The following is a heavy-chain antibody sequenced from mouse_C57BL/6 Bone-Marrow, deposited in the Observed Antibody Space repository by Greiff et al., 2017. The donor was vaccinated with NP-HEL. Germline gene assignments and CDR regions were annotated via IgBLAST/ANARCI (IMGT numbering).Heavy chain of an antibody. V-gene: IGHV1-26*01. Sequence: EVQLHQSGPELVKPGASVKISCKASGYTFTDYYMNWVKQSHGKSLEWIGDINPNNGGTSYNQKFKGKATLTVDKSSSTAYMELRSLTSEDSAVYYCARSPITTVVWDYAMDYWGQGTSVTVSS. CDR2: INPNNGGT. D-gene: IGHD1-1*01. CDR1: GYTFTDYY. CDR3: ARSPITTVVWDYAMDY. J-gene: IGHJ4*01.